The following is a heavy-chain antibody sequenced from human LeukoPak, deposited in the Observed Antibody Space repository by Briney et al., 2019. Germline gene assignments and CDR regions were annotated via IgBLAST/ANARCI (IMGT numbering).Heavy chain of an antibody. CDR3: ARTWNEGTPMQYYFDY. CDR1: GGSFSGYY. V-gene: IGHV4-34*01. D-gene: IGHD1-1*01. J-gene: IGHJ4*02. CDR2: INHSGST. Sequence: SETLSLTCAVYGGSFSGYYWSWIRQPPGKGLEWIGEINHSGSTNYNPSLKSRVTISVDTSKNQFSLKLSSVTAADTAVYYCARTWNEGTPMQYYFDYWGQGTLVTASS.